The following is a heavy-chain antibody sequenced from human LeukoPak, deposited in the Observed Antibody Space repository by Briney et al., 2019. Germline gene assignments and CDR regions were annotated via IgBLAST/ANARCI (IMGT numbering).Heavy chain of an antibody. D-gene: IGHD3-3*01. V-gene: IGHV3-23*01. J-gene: IGHJ4*02. CDR1: GFTFSSYA. Sequence: RGSLRLSCAASGFTFSSYAMSWVRQAPGKGLEWVSAISGSGGSTYYADSVKGRFTISRDNSKNTLCLQMNSLRAEDTAVYYCAKDRPNYDFWSGYSTAFDYWGQGTLVTVSS. CDR2: ISGSGGST. CDR3: AKDRPNYDFWSGYSTAFDY.